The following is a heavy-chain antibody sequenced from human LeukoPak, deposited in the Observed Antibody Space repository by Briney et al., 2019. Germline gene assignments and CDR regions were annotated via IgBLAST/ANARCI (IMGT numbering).Heavy chain of an antibody. V-gene: IGHV4-30-2*01. J-gene: IGHJ4*02. D-gene: IGHD3-10*01. CDR1: GGSISSGGYS. CDR2: IYHSGST. Sequence: PSETLSLTCAVSGGSISSGGYSWSWIRQPPGKGLEWIGYIYHSGSTYYNPSLKSRVTISVDRSKNQFSLKLSSVTAADTAVYYCARDMAPPSGSYYNWGQGTLVTVSS. CDR3: ARDMAPPSGSYYN.